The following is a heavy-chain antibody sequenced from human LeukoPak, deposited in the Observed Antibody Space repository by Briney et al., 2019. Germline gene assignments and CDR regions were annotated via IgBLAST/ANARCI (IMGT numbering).Heavy chain of an antibody. D-gene: IGHD6-19*01. Sequence: SETLSLTCTVSGGSISTFSWTWIRQFPGKGLEWIGSTYSRSTNYNPSLKSRVATSVHTSKNQFSLRLNSVTTADTAVYYCARDTTVASGMQYWGQGTLVTVSS. CDR2: TYSRST. J-gene: IGHJ4*02. CDR1: GGSISTFS. V-gene: IGHV4-59*01. CDR3: ARDTTVASGMQY.